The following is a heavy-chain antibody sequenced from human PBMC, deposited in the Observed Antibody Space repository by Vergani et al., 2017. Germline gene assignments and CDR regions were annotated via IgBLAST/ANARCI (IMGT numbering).Heavy chain of an antibody. CDR1: GFTFSSYS. CDR2: ISSSSSYI. Sequence: EVQLVESGGGLVKPGGSLRLSCAASGFTFSSYSMNWVRQAPGKGLEWVSSISSSSSYIYYADSVKGQFTISRDNAKNSLYLQMNSLRAEDTAVYYCALGAGSPYYYYGMDVWGQGTTVTVSS. D-gene: IGHD3-10*01. CDR3: ALGAGSPYYYYGMDV. J-gene: IGHJ6*02. V-gene: IGHV3-21*01.